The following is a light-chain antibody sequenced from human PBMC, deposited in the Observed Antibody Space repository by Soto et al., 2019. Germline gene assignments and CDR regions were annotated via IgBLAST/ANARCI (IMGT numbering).Light chain of an antibody. J-gene: IGKJ4*01. CDR2: VAS. CDR1: QSVSSN. Sequence: EIVLTQSPATLSVSPGERATLSCRASQSVSSNFVWYQQKPGQAPRLLIYVASTRATGIPARFSGSGSGTEVALTISSLQSEDFAVYYYQQYSYRLSFGGGTRVEIK. V-gene: IGKV3-15*01. CDR3: QQYSYRLS.